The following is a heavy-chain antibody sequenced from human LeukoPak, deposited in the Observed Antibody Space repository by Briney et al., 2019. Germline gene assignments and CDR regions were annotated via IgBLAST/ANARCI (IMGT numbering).Heavy chain of an antibody. Sequence: ASVKVSCKPSGYTFTGYYIHWVRQAPGQGLEWMGWINPNSGGTNYAQKFQGRVTMTRDTSISTAYMELSRLRSDDTAVYYCARDGVGSTRTFDYWGPGTLVTVSS. CDR3: ARDGVGSTRTFDY. D-gene: IGHD3-3*01. J-gene: IGHJ4*02. CDR1: GYTFTGYY. CDR2: INPNSGGT. V-gene: IGHV1-2*02.